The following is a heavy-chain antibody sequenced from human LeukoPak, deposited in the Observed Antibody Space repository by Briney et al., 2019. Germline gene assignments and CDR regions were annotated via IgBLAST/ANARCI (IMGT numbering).Heavy chain of an antibody. CDR3: ARAVNFRGLVSYYYYYMDV. J-gene: IGHJ6*03. CDR2: IIPIFGTA. Sequence: SVKVSCKASGGTFSSYAISWVRQAPGQGLEWMGGIIPIFGTANYAQKFQGRVTITADESTSTAYMELSSLRSEDTAVYHCARAVNFRGLVSYYYYYMDVWGKGTTVTVSS. CDR1: GGTFSSYA. V-gene: IGHV1-69*13. D-gene: IGHD3-10*01.